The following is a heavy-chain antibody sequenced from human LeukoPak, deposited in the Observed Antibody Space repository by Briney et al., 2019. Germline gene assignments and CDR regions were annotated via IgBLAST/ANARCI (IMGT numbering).Heavy chain of an antibody. D-gene: IGHD1-1*01. Sequence: PGGSLRLSCAASGFTVSRNYMSWVRQAPGKGLEGVSVISSGDTTYYADSVKGRFTISRDSSKNTLYLQMNSLRAEDTAVYFCARGPRLERHGMDVWGQGTTVTVSS. J-gene: IGHJ6*02. CDR3: ARGPRLERHGMDV. V-gene: IGHV3-66*01. CDR1: GFTVSRNY. CDR2: ISSGDTT.